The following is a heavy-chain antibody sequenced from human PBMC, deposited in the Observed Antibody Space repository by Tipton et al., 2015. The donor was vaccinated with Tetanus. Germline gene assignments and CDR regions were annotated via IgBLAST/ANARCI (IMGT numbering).Heavy chain of an antibody. CDR1: GGSISSSSYY. J-gene: IGHJ4*02. CDR2: IYYSGST. D-gene: IGHD4-17*01. CDR3: ARGDYGDYGGYFDY. V-gene: IGHV4-39*01. Sequence: TLSLTCTVSGGSISSSSYYWGWIRQPPGKGLEWIGSIYYSGSTYYNPSLKSRVTISVDTSKNQFSLKLSSVTAADTAVYYCARGDYGDYGGYFDYWGQGTLVTVSS.